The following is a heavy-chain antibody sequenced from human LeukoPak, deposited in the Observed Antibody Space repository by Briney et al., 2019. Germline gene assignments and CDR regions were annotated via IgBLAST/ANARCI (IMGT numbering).Heavy chain of an antibody. V-gene: IGHV4-59*12. CDR3: ARESGVDHAGY. J-gene: IGHJ4*02. CDR2: IYYSGST. CDR1: GGSISSFY. Sequence: PSETLSLTCTVSGGSISSFYWSWIRQPPGKGLEWIGYIYYSGSTNYNPSLKSRATISVDRSKNQFSLKLSSVTAADTAVYYCARESGVDHAGYWGQGTLVTVSS. D-gene: IGHD3-3*01.